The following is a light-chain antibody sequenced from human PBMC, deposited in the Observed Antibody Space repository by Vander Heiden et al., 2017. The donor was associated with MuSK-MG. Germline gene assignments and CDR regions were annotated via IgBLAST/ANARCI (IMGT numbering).Light chain of an antibody. J-gene: IGKJ1*01. CDR3: QLYNHLRWT. CDR1: QDINKF. CDR2: DAS. V-gene: IGKV1-33*01. Sequence: DIQMTQSPSSLSAYVGDRVTITCRASQDINKFLNWYQQKPGKAPKLLIYDASTLEAGVPARFSGRGFGTDFTFTISILHPEDIATYYCQLYNHLRWTFGQGTKVEI.